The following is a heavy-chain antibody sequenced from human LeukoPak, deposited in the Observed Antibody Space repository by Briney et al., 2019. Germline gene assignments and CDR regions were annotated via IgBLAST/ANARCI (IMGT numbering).Heavy chain of an antibody. CDR3: VRDRGTYRPIDY. J-gene: IGHJ4*02. D-gene: IGHD1-26*01. CDR1: GFTFSSYS. Sequence: GGSLRLSCAASGFTFSSYSMNWVRQAPGKGLEWVSSISSSSSYIYYVDSVKGRFTISRDNAKNSLYLQMNSLRAEDTAIYYCVRDRGTYRPIDYWGQGTLVTVSS. V-gene: IGHV3-21*04. CDR2: ISSSSSYI.